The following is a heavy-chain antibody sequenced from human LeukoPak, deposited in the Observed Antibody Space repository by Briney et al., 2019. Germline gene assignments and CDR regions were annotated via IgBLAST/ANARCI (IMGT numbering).Heavy chain of an antibody. D-gene: IGHD3-10*01. V-gene: IGHV3-48*04. CDR1: GGTFSGYN. J-gene: IGHJ5*02. CDR2: ISSSTSTI. CDR3: ARDIGVWFGELLSGWFDP. Sequence: GGSLRLSCAASGGTFSGYNMNWVRQAPGRGLEWVSYISSSTSTIYYADSVKGRFTISRDNAKTSLYLQMNSLRAEDTAVYYCARDIGVWFGELLSGWFDPWGQGTLVTVSS.